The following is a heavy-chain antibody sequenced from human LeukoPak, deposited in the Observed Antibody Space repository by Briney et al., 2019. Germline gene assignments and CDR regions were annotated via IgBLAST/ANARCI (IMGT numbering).Heavy chain of an antibody. CDR2: IIPIFGTA. D-gene: IGHD3-22*01. Sequence: SVKVSCKASGGTFSSYAISWVRQAPGQGLEWMGGIIPIFGTANYAQKFQGRVTITMDESTSTAYMELSSLRSEDTAVYYCARVTLDSSGYYYPFDPWGQGTLVTVSS. CDR3: ARVTLDSSGYYYPFDP. J-gene: IGHJ5*02. CDR1: GGTFSSYA. V-gene: IGHV1-69*05.